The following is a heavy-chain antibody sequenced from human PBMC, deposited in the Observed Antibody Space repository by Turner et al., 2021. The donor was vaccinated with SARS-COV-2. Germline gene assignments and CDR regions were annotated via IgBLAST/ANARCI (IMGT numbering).Heavy chain of an antibody. V-gene: IGHV3-23*01. CDR2: MSGSGGST. CDR3: AKAYYDFWSGYGYYSYGMDV. D-gene: IGHD3-3*01. CDR1: GFTFSSYA. Sequence: EVQVLESGGGLVQPGGSLRLSCAASGFTFSSYAMSWVRQAPGKGLQWVSAMSGSGGSTYYADSVKGRFTISRDISKNTLYLQMNSLRAEDTAVYYCAKAYYDFWSGYGYYSYGMDVWGQGTTVTVSS. J-gene: IGHJ6*02.